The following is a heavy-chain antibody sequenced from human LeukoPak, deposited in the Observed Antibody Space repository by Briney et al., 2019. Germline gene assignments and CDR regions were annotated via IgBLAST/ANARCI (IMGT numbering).Heavy chain of an antibody. CDR1: GFTFSSYA. D-gene: IGHD3-10*01. V-gene: IGHV3-64D*06. Sequence: GGSPRLSCAAVGFTFSSYAMHWVRQAPGKGLQYVSAISSNGGSTYYADSVKGRFTISRDNSKNTLYLQMSSLRAEDTAVYYCVKAPRYYYGSGEGMDVWGQGTTVTVSS. CDR2: ISSNGGST. CDR3: VKAPRYYYGSGEGMDV. J-gene: IGHJ6*02.